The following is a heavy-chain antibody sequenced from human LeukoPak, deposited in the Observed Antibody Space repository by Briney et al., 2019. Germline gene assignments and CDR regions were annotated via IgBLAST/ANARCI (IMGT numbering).Heavy chain of an antibody. D-gene: IGHD6-13*01. CDR3: ARGGLYSSSWYLVGYFDY. J-gene: IGHJ4*02. CDR2: IYYSGST. V-gene: IGHV4-59*12. Sequence: SETLSLTCTVSGGSISSYYWSWIRQPPGKGLEWIGYIYYSGSTNYNPSLKSRVTISVDTSKNLFSLKLSSVTAADTAVYYCARGGLYSSSWYLVGYFDYWGQGTLVTVSS. CDR1: GGSISSYY.